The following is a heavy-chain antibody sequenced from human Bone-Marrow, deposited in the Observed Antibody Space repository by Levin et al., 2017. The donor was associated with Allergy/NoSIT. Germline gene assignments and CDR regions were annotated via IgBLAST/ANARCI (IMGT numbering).Heavy chain of an antibody. V-gene: IGHV3-30*03. CDR2: ISYDGSDH. CDR3: ARDQFSGAAGTFFGIDF. CDR1: GFTFSSYG. J-gene: IGHJ4*02. Sequence: GESLKISCESSGFTFSSYGMHWVRQAPGKGLEWVAVISYDGSDHVYADSVKGRYSISRDNSKYTVYLQMDSLRAEDTAIYYCARDQFSGAAGTFFGIDFWGQGTLVTVSS. D-gene: IGHD6-13*01.